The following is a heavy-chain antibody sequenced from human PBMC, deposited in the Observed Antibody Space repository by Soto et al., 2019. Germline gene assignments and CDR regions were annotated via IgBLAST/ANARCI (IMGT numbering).Heavy chain of an antibody. V-gene: IGHV4-30-2*01. D-gene: IGHD2-21*02. CDR2: IYHTGTT. CDR3: ARDLWGYCGTDCYPLDV. CDR1: GGSINSGDYS. J-gene: IGHJ6*02. Sequence: TLSLTCTVSGGSINSGDYSWTWIRQPPGKGLEWIGYIYHTGTTYYNMSLKSRVTISVDRSKNQFSLKLSSVTAADTAVYYCARDLWGYCGTDCYPLDVWGQGTTVT.